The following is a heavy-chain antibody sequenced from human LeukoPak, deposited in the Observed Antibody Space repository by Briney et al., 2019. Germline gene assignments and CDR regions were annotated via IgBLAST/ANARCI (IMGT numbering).Heavy chain of an antibody. CDR1: GGPISSYY. J-gene: IGHJ2*01. CDR3: ARHVGVAAAGYFDL. D-gene: IGHD6-13*01. CDR2: IYYSGST. V-gene: IGHV4-59*08. Sequence: PSETLSLTCTVSGGPISSYYWSWIRQPPGKGLEWIGYIYYSGSTNYNPSLKSRVTISVDTSKNQFSLKLSSVTAADTAVYYCARHVGVAAAGYFDLWGRGTLVTVSS.